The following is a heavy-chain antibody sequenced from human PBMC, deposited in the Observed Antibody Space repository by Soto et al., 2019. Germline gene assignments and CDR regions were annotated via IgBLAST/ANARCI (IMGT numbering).Heavy chain of an antibody. CDR3: ARRPHCSSTSCYIDY. V-gene: IGHV4-39*01. CDR1: GGSISSSSYY. Sequence: PSETLSLTCTVSGGSISSSSYYWGWIRQPPGKGLEWIGSIYYSGSTYYNPSLKSRVTISVDTSKNQFSLKLSSVTAADTAVYYCARRPHCSSTSCYIDYWGQGTLVTVSS. D-gene: IGHD2-2*02. CDR2: IYYSGST. J-gene: IGHJ4*02.